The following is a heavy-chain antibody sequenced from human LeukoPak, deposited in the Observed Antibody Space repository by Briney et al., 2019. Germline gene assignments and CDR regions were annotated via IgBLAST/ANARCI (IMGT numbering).Heavy chain of an antibody. J-gene: IGHJ3*02. V-gene: IGHV4-59*11. CDR3: ARDLVTVTKGFDI. CDR1: GDSFSSHY. D-gene: IGHD4-17*01. CDR2: ISYIGTT. Sequence: SETLSLTCAVSGDSFSSHYWTWIRRPLGRGLEWIGYISYIGTTNYNPSLKSRVTISIDTSKNQFSLKLSSVTTADTAVYYCARDLVTVTKGFDIWGLGTMVSVSS.